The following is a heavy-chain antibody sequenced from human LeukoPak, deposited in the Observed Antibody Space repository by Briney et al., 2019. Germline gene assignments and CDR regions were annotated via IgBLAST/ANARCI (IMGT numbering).Heavy chain of an antibody. CDR1: GFTFSSYS. Sequence: PGGSLRLSCAASGFTFSSYSMNWVRQAPGKGLEWVSSISSSSSYIYYADSVKGRFTISRDNAKNSLYLQMNSLRADDTAVYYCAKELSGGWPFDYWGQGALVTVSS. J-gene: IGHJ4*02. CDR2: ISSSSSYI. D-gene: IGHD6-19*01. V-gene: IGHV3-21*04. CDR3: AKELSGGWPFDY.